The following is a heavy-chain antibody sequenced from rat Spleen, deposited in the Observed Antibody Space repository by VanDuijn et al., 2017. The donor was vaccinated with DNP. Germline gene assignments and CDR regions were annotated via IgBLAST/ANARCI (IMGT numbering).Heavy chain of an antibody. CDR1: GFTFNNYW. D-gene: IGHD1-2*01. Sequence: EVQLVESGGGLVQPGRSLKLSCVASGFTFNNYWMTWIRQVPGKGLEWVASITSSGGSTYYPDSVKGRFTISRDNAKNTLYLQMNSLRSEDTATYYCAREAAGDYWGQGVMVTVSS. J-gene: IGHJ2*01. V-gene: IGHV5-31*01. CDR3: AREAAGDY. CDR2: ITSSGGST.